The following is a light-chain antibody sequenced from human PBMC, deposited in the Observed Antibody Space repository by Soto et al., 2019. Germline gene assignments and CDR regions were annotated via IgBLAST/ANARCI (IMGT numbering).Light chain of an antibody. CDR1: QSISSY. CDR3: QQYESLPLT. V-gene: IGKV1-33*01. Sequence: DIQITQSPSSLSAPVGDIVTITCRASQSISSYLIWYQQKPGKAPKLLIYDASDLETGVPSRFSGSGSGTGFTFTISSLQPEDFATYYCQQYESLPLTFGQGTRLEIK. CDR2: DAS. J-gene: IGKJ5*01.